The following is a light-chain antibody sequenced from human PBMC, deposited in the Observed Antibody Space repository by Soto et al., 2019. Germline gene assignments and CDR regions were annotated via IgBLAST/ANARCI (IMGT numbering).Light chain of an antibody. J-gene: IGLJ2*01. Sequence: QSALTQPASVSGSPGQSITISCTDTSSDAGSYNLVSWYQQHPGKAPKLMIYEDNKRPSGVSNRFSGSKSAYTASLTISGLQAEDEADYYCYSSATSRMLFGGGTKLTVL. V-gene: IGLV2-23*01. CDR1: SSDAGSYNL. CDR3: YSSATSRML. CDR2: EDN.